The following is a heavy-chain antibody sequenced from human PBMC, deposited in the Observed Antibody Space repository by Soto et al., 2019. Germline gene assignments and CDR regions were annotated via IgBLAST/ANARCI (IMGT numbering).Heavy chain of an antibody. J-gene: IGHJ4*02. CDR1: GGSISSYY. CDR2: IYYSGST. Sequence: PSETLSLTCTVSGGSISSYYWSWIRQPPGKGLEWIGYIYYSGSTNYNPSLKSRVTISVDTSKNQFSLKLSSVTAADTAVYYCARASESSSWYYYWGQGTRVTVSS. D-gene: IGHD6-13*01. V-gene: IGHV4-59*01. CDR3: ARASESSSWYYY.